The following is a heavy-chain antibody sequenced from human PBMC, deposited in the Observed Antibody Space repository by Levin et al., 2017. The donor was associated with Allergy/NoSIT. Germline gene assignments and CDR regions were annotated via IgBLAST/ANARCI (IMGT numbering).Heavy chain of an antibody. Sequence: ASVKVSCKASGYTFTSEDINWVRQATGQGLEWMGWMNPNSGNTGYAQKFQGRVTMTRSTSISTAYMELSSLRSEDMAVYYCAKYNTRGYVDYWGQGTLVTVSS. CDR2: MNPNSGNT. D-gene: IGHD3-10*01. CDR3: AKYNTRGYVDY. V-gene: IGHV1-8*01. CDR1: GYTFTSED. J-gene: IGHJ4*02.